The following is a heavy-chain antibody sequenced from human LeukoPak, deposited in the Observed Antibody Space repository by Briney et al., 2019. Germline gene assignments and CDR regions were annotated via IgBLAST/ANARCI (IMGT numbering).Heavy chain of an antibody. D-gene: IGHD2-21*02. Sequence: SETLSLTCTVSGGSISNYYWSWIRQPPGKGLEWIGYIYASGSTHYNPSLKSRVTIPVDTSNTHFSLRLNSVTAADTSVYYCARHGDVYDAFDIWGRGTMVSVSS. CDR1: GGSISNYY. CDR2: IYASGST. J-gene: IGHJ3*02. CDR3: ARHGDVYDAFDI. V-gene: IGHV4-4*09.